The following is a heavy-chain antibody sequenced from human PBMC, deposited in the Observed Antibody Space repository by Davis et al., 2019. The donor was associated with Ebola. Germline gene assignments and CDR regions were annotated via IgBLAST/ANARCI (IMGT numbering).Heavy chain of an antibody. D-gene: IGHD4/OR15-4a*01. Sequence: ASVKVSCKASGYSFTTYGISWVRQAPGQGLEWIGWSSGYNGKINYAQKFQDRVTMTIDVFTGTAYMELRSLRSDDTAIYYCAKVGGTYGEYQTDNYFDSWGQGTLVSVAS. V-gene: IGHV1-18*01. CDR2: SSGYNGKI. J-gene: IGHJ4*02. CDR3: AKVGGTYGEYQTDNYFDS. CDR1: GYSFTTYG.